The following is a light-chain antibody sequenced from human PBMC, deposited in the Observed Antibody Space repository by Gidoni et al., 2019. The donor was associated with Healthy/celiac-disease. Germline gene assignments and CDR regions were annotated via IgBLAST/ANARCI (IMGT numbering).Light chain of an antibody. CDR1: QSGSSSY. CDR3: QQYGSSPPYT. Sequence: EIVLTQSPGTLSLSPGERATLSCSASQSGSSSYLAWYQQKPGQAPRLLIYGASSRATGIPDRFSGSGSGTDFTLTISRLEPEDFAVYYCQQYGSSPPYTFGQGTKLEIK. J-gene: IGKJ2*01. CDR2: GAS. V-gene: IGKV3-20*01.